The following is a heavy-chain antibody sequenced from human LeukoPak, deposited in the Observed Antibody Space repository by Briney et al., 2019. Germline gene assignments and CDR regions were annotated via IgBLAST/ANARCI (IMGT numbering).Heavy chain of an antibody. J-gene: IGHJ4*02. V-gene: IGHV1-8*01. CDR1: GYTFTSYD. CDR2: MNPNSGNT. Sequence: ASVKVSCKASGYTFTSYDINWVRQATGQGLEWMGWMNPNSGNTGYAQKLQGRVTMTTDTSTSTAYMELRSLRSDDTAVYYCARDFREGPVDYWGQGTLVTVSS. CDR3: ARDFREGPVDY.